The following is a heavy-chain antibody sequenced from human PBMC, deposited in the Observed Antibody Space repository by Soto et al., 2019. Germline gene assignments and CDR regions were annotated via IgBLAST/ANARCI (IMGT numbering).Heavy chain of an antibody. Sequence: GGSLRLSCEGSGFTFSAYAMNWVRQAPGKGLEWVSYISSRSDTLYYADSVKGRFTISRDNAKNSVYLQVNNLRDEDTAVYYCARDWDIVILSAPIPNYNYGMDVWGPGTTLTVSS. J-gene: IGHJ6*02. CDR3: ARDWDIVILSAPIPNYNYGMDV. V-gene: IGHV3-48*02. CDR2: ISSRSDTL. D-gene: IGHD2-15*01. CDR1: GFTFSAYA.